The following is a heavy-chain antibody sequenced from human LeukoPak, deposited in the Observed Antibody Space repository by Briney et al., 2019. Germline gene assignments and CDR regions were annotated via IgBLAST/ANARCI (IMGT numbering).Heavy chain of an antibody. J-gene: IGHJ4*02. V-gene: IGHV4-59*01. Sequence: ETLSLTCTVSGVSMSSSYWSWIRQPPGKGLEWMGYIYETGSTHYNPSLKSRVTISLDTSKKQFSLKLSSVTAADTAVYCCARGMATTYFDYWGQGALVTVSS. D-gene: IGHD5-24*01. CDR1: GVSMSSSY. CDR2: IYETGST. CDR3: ARGMATTYFDY.